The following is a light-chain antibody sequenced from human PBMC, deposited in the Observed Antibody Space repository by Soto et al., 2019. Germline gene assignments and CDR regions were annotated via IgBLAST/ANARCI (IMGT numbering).Light chain of an antibody. CDR1: QSVSRS. V-gene: IGKV3-15*01. J-gene: IGKJ1*01. CDR2: GAS. Sequence: IVMTQSPATLSVSPGERATLSCRASQSVSRSLAWYQQKPGQAPRLLIYGASTRATGIPARFSGIGSGTEFTLTINSLQSEDFAVYYCQQYTNWPWTFGQGTKVEIK. CDR3: QQYTNWPWT.